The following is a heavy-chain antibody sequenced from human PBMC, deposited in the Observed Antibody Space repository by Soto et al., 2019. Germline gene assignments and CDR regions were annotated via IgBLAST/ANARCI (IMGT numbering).Heavy chain of an antibody. D-gene: IGHD3-10*01. Sequence: QLQLQESGPGLVKPSETLSLTCTVSGGSISSSSYYWGWIRQPPGKGLEWIGSIYYNGSTYYNPSLKSRVTRSVDTSKHHFSLNLIYVTAADTAVSSCARHSYYYRWTYGCWLDPWGQGTLVTVSS. CDR3: ARHSYYYRWTYGCWLDP. CDR2: IYYNGST. CDR1: GGSISSSSYY. V-gene: IGHV4-39*01. J-gene: IGHJ5*02.